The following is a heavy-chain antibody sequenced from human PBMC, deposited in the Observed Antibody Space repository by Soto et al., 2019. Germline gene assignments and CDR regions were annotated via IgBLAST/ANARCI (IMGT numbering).Heavy chain of an antibody. V-gene: IGHV4-39*01. CDR1: GGSISSSSYY. D-gene: IGHD1-26*01. CDR3: ARRARVGYAFDI. J-gene: IGHJ3*02. Sequence: SETLSLTCTVSGGSISSSSYYWGWIRQPPGKGLEWIGSIYYSGSTYYNPSLKSRVTISVDTSKNQFSLKLSSVTAADTAVYYCARRARVGYAFDIWGQGTMVTVS. CDR2: IYYSGST.